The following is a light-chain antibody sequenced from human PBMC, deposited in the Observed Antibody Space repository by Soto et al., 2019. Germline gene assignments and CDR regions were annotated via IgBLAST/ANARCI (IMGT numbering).Light chain of an antibody. V-gene: IGKV3-20*01. J-gene: IGKJ2*01. CDR3: QQYGNSPPYT. Sequence: EIVLTQSPGTLSLSPGERATLSCRASQSVSSRYLAWYQQKPGQGPRLLIYGASSRATGIPDRFSGSGSGTDFTLTISRVEPEDFAVYYCQQYGNSPPYTFGQGTKLEIK. CDR1: QSVSSRY. CDR2: GAS.